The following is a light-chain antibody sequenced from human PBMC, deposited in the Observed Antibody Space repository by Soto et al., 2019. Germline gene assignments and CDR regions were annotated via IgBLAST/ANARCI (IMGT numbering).Light chain of an antibody. CDR3: SLYTSSSTWV. CDR2: DVT. Sequence: QSALTQPPSVSGSPGQSVTISCTVTSSDVGDYEHVSWYQQVPGTAPKLIIFDVTNRPSGVPDRFSGSKSGNTPSLTIFGLQAEDEADYYCSLYTSSSTWVFGGGTKLTVL. J-gene: IGLJ3*02. CDR1: SSDVGDYEH. V-gene: IGLV2-18*01.